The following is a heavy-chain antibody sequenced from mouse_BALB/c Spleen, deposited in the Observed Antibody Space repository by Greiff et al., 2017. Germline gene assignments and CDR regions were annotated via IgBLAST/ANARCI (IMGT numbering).Heavy chain of an antibody. V-gene: IGHV5-6*02. D-gene: IGHD1-1*01. CDR1: GFTFSSYG. CDR3: ARHPAVGGGYYFDY. Sequence: DVMLVESGGDLVKPGGSLKLSCAASGFTFSSYGMSWVRQTPDKRLEWVATISSCGSYTYYPDSVKGRFTISRDNAKNTLYLQMSSLKSEDTAMYYCARHPAVGGGYYFDYWGQGTTLTVSS. CDR2: ISSCGSYT. J-gene: IGHJ2*01.